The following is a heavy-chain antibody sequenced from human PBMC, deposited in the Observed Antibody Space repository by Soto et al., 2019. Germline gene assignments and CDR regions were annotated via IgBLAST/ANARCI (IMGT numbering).Heavy chain of an antibody. CDR1: GGSISSDTYY. Sequence: SETLSLTCTVSGGSISSDTYYWGWIRQYPGKGLEWIGYMHYSGNAYYNPSLKSRLSISVDTSKNQFSLRLSSVTAADTAVYYCASYYFVSGSSYSNLFDYWGQGTLVTVSS. CDR2: MHYSGNA. V-gene: IGHV4-31*03. D-gene: IGHD3-10*01. J-gene: IGHJ4*02. CDR3: ASYYFVSGSSYSNLFDY.